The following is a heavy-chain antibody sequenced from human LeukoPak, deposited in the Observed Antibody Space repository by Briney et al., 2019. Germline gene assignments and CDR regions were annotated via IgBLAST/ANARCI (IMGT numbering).Heavy chain of an antibody. J-gene: IGHJ5*02. D-gene: IGHD5-24*01. CDR2: IIPIFGTA. Sequence: ASVTVSCKASGYTFTSYYMHWVRQAPGQGLEWMGGIIPIFGTANYAQKFQGRVTITADESTSTAYMELSSLRSEDTAVYYCARGDGYNYNWFDPWGQGTLVTVSS. CDR1: GYTFTSYY. V-gene: IGHV1-69*13. CDR3: ARGDGYNYNWFDP.